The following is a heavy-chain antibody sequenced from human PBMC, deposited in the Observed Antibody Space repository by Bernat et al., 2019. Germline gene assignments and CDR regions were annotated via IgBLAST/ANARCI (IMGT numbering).Heavy chain of an antibody. V-gene: IGHV3-21*01. CDR3: ARDSDWGTSFDY. D-gene: IGHD3-16*01. Sequence: EVQLVESGGGLVKRGGSLRLSCAASGFTFSSYRMNWVRQTPGKGLEWVSSTNRSSSYYADSVKGRFTISRDDAKNSLYLQMNSLRAEDTAVYYCARDSDWGTSFDYWGQGTLVIVSS. CDR2: TNRSSS. J-gene: IGHJ4*02. CDR1: GFTFSSYR.